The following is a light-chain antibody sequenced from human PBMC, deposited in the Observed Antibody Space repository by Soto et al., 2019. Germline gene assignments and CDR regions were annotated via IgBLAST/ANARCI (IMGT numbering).Light chain of an antibody. J-gene: IGKJ1*01. CDR3: QQYGNSPQT. V-gene: IGKV3D-15*01. CDR2: DAS. CDR1: QSVGSN. Sequence: MTQSPATLSVSPGERVTLSCRARQSVGSNLAWYQQKPGQAPRLLIYDASNRATGIPARFSGSGSGTDFTLTISSLEPEDFAVYYCQQYGNSPQTFGQGTKVDIK.